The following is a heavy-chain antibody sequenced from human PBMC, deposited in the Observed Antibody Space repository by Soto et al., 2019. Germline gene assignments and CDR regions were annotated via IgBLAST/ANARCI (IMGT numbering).Heavy chain of an antibody. Sequence: EMQLLEYGGGLVQPGGSLRLTCVGSGVTFRNQDMRAGRQAPGKGLERVAGISGRGGVTYYADSVKGRFTISRDNSKNKLYLQMNNLRANDTAVYYCAKDRQFRSYYESAGHYNDWGQGTLVTVSS. CDR1: GVTFRNQD. D-gene: IGHD3-22*01. J-gene: IGHJ4*02. CDR2: ISGRGGVT. V-gene: IGHV3-23*01. CDR3: AKDRQFRSYYESAGHYND.